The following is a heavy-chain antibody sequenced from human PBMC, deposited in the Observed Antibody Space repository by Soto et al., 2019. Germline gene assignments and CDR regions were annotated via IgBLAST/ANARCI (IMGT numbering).Heavy chain of an antibody. D-gene: IGHD3-22*01. CDR1: GFTFSRYG. CDR2: IKSKTDGGTT. V-gene: IGHV3-15*07. CDR3: STDIYDSSGDLVLDH. Sequence: PGGSLRLSCAASGFTFSRYGMNWVRQAPGKGLEWVGRIKSKTDGGTTDYAAPVKGRFTISRDDSKSTLYLQMNSLKTEDTAVYFCSTDIYDSSGDLVLDHWGQGTLVTVSS. J-gene: IGHJ4*02.